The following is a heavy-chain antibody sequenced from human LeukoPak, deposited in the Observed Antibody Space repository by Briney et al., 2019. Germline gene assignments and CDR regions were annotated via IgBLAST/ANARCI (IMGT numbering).Heavy chain of an antibody. CDR2: IRSNPYGGTT. V-gene: IGHV3-49*04. D-gene: IGHD6-19*01. CDR1: GFTFSSYA. CDR3: TRGGDLSTVAGALDY. J-gene: IGHJ4*02. Sequence: GGSLRLSCAASGFTFSSYAMSWVRQAPGKGLEWVGFIRSNPYGGTTEYAAAVKGRFTISRDDSKSIAYLQMNSLKTEDTAVYYCTRGGDLSTVAGALDYWGQGTLVTVSS.